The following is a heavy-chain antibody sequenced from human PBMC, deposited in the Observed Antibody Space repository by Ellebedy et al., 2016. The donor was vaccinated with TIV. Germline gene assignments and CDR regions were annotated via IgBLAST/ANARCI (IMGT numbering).Heavy chain of an antibody. CDR2: ITNTGSTT. V-gene: IGHV3-11*04. Sequence: SLKISCAASGFTFGDYFMSSVRLAPGQGLEWVSYITNTGSTTYYADSVKGRFTVSRDNAKNSLYLQMNSLRAEDTAVYYCSSWKYWGQGALVTVSS. J-gene: IGHJ4*02. CDR3: SSWKY. CDR1: GFTFGDYF. D-gene: IGHD1-1*01.